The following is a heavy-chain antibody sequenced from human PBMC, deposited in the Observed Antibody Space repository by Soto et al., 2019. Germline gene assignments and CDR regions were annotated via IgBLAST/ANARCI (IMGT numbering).Heavy chain of an antibody. Sequence: QVQLVESGGGVVQPGTSLRLSCAASGFPFNNYAMHWVRQRPGKGLDWVAVISYDGSNSYYSGSVKGRFTVSRDRSKNTLSLQMNSLRVEDTAVYYCAKGILSATFAPYAMDVWGQGTTVTVSS. J-gene: IGHJ6*02. V-gene: IGHV3-30*18. D-gene: IGHD3-16*01. CDR3: AKGILSATFAPYAMDV. CDR1: GFPFNNYA. CDR2: ISYDGSNS.